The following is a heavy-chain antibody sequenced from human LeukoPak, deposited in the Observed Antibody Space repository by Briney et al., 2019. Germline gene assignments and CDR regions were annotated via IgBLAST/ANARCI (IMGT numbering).Heavy chain of an antibody. J-gene: IGHJ4*02. CDR2: ISGSGGST. CDR3: AKQVHSSGYYTDY. Sequence: PGGSLRLSCAASGFTFSSYAMSWVRQAPGRGMEWVSAISGSGGSTYYADSVKGRFTISRDNSKNTLYLQMNSLRAEDTAVYYCAKQVHSSGYYTDYWGQGTLVTVSS. D-gene: IGHD3-22*01. V-gene: IGHV3-23*01. CDR1: GFTFSSYA.